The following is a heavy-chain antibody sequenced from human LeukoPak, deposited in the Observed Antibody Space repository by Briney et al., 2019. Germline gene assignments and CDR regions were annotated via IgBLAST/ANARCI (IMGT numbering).Heavy chain of an antibody. V-gene: IGHV4-31*03. J-gene: IGHJ5*02. D-gene: IGHD1-26*01. CDR1: GGSISSGGYY. Sequence: SETLSLTCTVSGGSISSGGYYWSWIRQHPGKGLEWIGYIYYSGSTYYNPSLKSRVTISVDTSKNQFSLKLSSVTAVDTAVYYCARVRERCDWFDPWGQGTLVTVSS. CDR2: IYYSGST. CDR3: ARVRERCDWFDP.